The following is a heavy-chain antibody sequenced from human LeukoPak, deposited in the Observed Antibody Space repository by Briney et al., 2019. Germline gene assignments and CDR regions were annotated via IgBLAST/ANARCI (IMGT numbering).Heavy chain of an antibody. J-gene: IGHJ4*02. CDR2: ISGSGGST. Sequence: GGSLRLSCAASGFTFSSYAMSWVRQAPGKGLEWVSAISGSGGSTYYADSVKGRFTISRDNSKNTLYLQMNTLRAEDTAVYYCAKMSYYYDSSAKRTLNYFDYWGQGTLVTVSS. CDR1: GFTFSSYA. D-gene: IGHD3-22*01. V-gene: IGHV3-23*01. CDR3: AKMSYYYDSSAKRTLNYFDY.